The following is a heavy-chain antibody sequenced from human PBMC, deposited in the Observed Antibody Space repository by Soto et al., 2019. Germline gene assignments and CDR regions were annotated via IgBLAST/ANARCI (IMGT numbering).Heavy chain of an antibody. CDR2: ISGSGGST. CDR1: GFTFSSYA. V-gene: IGHV3-23*01. J-gene: IGHJ4*02. Sequence: GGSLRLSCAASGFTFSSYAMSWVRQAPGKGLEWVSAISGSGGSTYYADSVKGRFTISRDNSKNTLYLQMNSLRAEDTAVYYCAKCSGSYVAQYYFDYWGQGTLGTVSS. D-gene: IGHD1-26*01. CDR3: AKCSGSYVAQYYFDY.